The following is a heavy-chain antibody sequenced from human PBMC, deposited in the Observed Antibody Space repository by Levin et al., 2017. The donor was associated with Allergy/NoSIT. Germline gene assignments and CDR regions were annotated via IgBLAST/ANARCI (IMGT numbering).Heavy chain of an antibody. J-gene: IGHJ4*02. D-gene: IGHD4-11*01. CDR2: INHSGSV. V-gene: IGHV4-34*01. CDR1: GGSFSGYY. Sequence: GSLRLSCAVYGGSFSGYYWSWIRQPPGKGLEWIGEINHSGSVRSNPSLKSRVTISVDTSKNQFFLRLSSVTAADTAVYYCARDYNNYHAYDYWAQGTLVTVSS. CDR3: ARDYNNYHAYDY.